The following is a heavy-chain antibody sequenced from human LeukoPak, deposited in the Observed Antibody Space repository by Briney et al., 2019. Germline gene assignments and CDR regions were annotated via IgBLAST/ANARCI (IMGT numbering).Heavy chain of an antibody. V-gene: IGHV3-30*02. CDR2: IQYDGSNK. D-gene: IGHD2-15*01. CDR3: ARDLLYCSGGSCYSYYYYYYMDV. CDR1: GFTFSSYG. J-gene: IGHJ6*03. Sequence: GGSLRLSCAASGFTFSSYGMHWVRQAPGKGLEWVAFIQYDGSNKYYADSVKGRFTISRDNSKNTLYLQMNSLRAEDTAVYYCARDLLYCSGGSCYSYYYYYYMDVWGKGTTVTVSS.